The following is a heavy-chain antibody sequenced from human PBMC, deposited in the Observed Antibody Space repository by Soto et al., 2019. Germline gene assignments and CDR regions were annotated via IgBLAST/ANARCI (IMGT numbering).Heavy chain of an antibody. Sequence: ESGGALVQPGGSLGLSCAVSGFTVSAKWMSWVRQAPGKGLEWLANINEDGSKKFYVDSVKGRFTISKDNAKNSLSLQLGSLRADDTAVYYCAREMHLGSGWWDIDIWGRGAMVTVSS. V-gene: IGHV3-7*03. CDR3: AREMHLGSGWWDIDI. J-gene: IGHJ4*02. CDR2: INEDGSKK. D-gene: IGHD6-19*01. CDR1: GFTVSAKW.